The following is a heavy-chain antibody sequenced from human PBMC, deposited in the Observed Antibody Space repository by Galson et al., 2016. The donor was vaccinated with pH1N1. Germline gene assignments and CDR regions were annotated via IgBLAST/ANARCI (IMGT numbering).Heavy chain of an antibody. J-gene: IGHJ4*02. CDR3: ASVRLGRGVDY. CDR1: GRSISNYY. Sequence: SETLSLTCTVSGRSISNYYWSWIRQPAAKGLEWIGRIYASEISSTGITNYNPSLTSRVTMSLDTSKNQFSLKLSSVTAADTAVYFCASVRLGRGVDYWGQGTLVTVSS. D-gene: IGHD3-10*01. CDR2: IYASEISSTGIT. V-gene: IGHV4-4*07.